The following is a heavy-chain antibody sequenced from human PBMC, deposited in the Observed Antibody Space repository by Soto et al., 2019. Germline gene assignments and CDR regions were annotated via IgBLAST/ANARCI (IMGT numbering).Heavy chain of an antibody. D-gene: IGHD3-16*01. Sequence: SDTLSLTCTVSGGTVSSGDYYGSWIRQPPGKGLEWIGNIYYSGSTNYNPSLKSRATISVETSKNQFSLKVSSATAAYTAVYYCVRIPLHPSMISWFVPWG. CDR2: IYYSGST. CDR3: VRIPLHPSMISWFVP. CDR1: GGTVSSGDYY. J-gene: IGHJ5*02. V-gene: IGHV4-61*08.